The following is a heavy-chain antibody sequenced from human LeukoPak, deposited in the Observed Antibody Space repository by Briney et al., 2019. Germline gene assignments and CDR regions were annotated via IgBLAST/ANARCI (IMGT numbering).Heavy chain of an antibody. V-gene: IGHV1-69*04. J-gene: IGHJ4*02. D-gene: IGHD2-15*01. CDR1: GGTFSSYA. CDR2: IIPIFGIA. CDR3: ARDRENCSGGSCNYYFDY. Sequence: KVSCKASGGTFSSYAISWVRQAPGQGLEWMGRIIPIFGIANYAQKFQGRVTITAGKSTSTAYMELSSLRSEDTAVYYCARDRENCSGGSCNYYFDYWGQGTLVTVSS.